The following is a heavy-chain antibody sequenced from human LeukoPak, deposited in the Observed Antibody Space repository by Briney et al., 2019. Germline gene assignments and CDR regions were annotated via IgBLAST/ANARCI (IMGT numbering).Heavy chain of an antibody. V-gene: IGHV6-1*01. CDR3: ARRIYGGNVFWFDP. CDR1: GDSVSSNSAA. D-gene: IGHD4-23*01. J-gene: IGHJ5*02. CDR2: TYYRSKWYN. Sequence: SQTLSLTCAISGDSVSSNSAAWNWIRQSPSRGLEWLGRTYYRSKWYNDYAVSVKSRITINPDTSKNQFSLQLNSVTAADTAVYYCARRIYGGNVFWFDPWGQGTLVTVSS.